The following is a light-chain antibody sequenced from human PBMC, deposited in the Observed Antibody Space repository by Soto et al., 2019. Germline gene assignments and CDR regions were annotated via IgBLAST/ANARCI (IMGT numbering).Light chain of an antibody. Sequence: TPSPATLSFSPVERATIPCRASQSVSSYLAWYQQKPGQAPRRLIYGASNRATGIPARFSGSGSGTDFTLTISSLEPEDFAVYYCQQRSNWPSFGGGTKVDIK. V-gene: IGKV3-11*01. CDR1: QSVSSY. CDR2: GAS. J-gene: IGKJ4*01. CDR3: QQRSNWPS.